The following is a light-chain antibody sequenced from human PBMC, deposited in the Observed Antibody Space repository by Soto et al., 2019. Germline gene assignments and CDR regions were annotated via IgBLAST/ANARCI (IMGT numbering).Light chain of an antibody. J-gene: IGLJ1*01. CDR2: SNN. Sequence: VLTQPPSASGTPGQRVTISCSGSSSNIGSNTVNWYQQLPGTAPKLLIYSNNQRPSGVPDRFSGSKSGTSASLAISGLQSEDEADYYCAAWDDSLNGPVFGTGTKVTV. CDR1: SSNIGSNT. CDR3: AAWDDSLNGPV. V-gene: IGLV1-44*01.